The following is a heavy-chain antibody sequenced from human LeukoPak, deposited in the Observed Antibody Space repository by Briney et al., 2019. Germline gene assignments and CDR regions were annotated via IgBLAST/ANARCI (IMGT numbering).Heavy chain of an antibody. Sequence: ASVKVSCKASGYTFTGYYMHWVRQAPGQGLEWMGWINPNSGGTNYAQKFQGRATMTRDMSISTAYMELSRLRSDDTAVYYCARESSAELLRNWYFDLWGRGTLVTVSS. CDR2: INPNSGGT. CDR1: GYTFTGYY. CDR3: ARESSAELLRNWYFDL. V-gene: IGHV1-2*02. J-gene: IGHJ2*01. D-gene: IGHD2-15*01.